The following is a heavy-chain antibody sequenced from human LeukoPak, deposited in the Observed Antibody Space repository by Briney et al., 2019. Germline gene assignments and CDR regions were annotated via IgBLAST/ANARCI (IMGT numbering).Heavy chain of an antibody. CDR1: GYSFTSYW. J-gene: IGHJ4*02. Sequence: GESLKISCKGSGYSFTSYWIGWVRQMPGKGLEWMGIIYPGDSDTRYSPSFQGQVTISADKSISTAYLQWSSLKASDTAMYYCARLVVRAAAALYYFDYWGQGTLVTVSS. CDR3: ARLVVRAAAALYYFDY. D-gene: IGHD6-13*01. CDR2: IYPGDSDT. V-gene: IGHV5-51*01.